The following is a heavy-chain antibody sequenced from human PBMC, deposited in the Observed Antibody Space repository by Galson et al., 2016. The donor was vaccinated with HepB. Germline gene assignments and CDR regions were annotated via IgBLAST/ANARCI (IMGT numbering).Heavy chain of an antibody. J-gene: IGHJ2*01. Sequence: SLRLSCAASGFTFNTYSMSWVRQAPGKGLEWVSGISGSGGSTYFADSVRGRFTISRDNAQNRLYLQMNSLRVEDTAVYYCAKDVRPLRVTTRYFDLWGRGTLVTV. CDR2: ISGSGGST. V-gene: IGHV3-23*01. CDR1: GFTFNTYS. D-gene: IGHD2-21*02. CDR3: AKDVRPLRVTTRYFDL.